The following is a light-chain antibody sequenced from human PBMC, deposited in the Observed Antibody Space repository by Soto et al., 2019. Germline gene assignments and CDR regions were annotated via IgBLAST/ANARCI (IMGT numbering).Light chain of an antibody. CDR1: QSLSSW. J-gene: IGKJ5*01. CDR2: DAN. Sequence: DIQMTQSPSTLSASVGDRVTITCRASQSLSSWLAWYQQKPGKAPRLLVYDANSLESGVPSRFSGSGSETEFTLTISSLQPDDFATYYCQQYKTYSHTFGQGTRLEIK. V-gene: IGKV1-5*01. CDR3: QQYKTYSHT.